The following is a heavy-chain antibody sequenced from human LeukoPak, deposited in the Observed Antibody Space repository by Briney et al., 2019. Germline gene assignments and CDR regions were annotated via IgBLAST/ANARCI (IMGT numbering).Heavy chain of an antibody. V-gene: IGHV3-74*03. CDR2: IKSDGSNT. CDR3: ARMSTVVRHY. J-gene: IGHJ4*02. D-gene: IGHD3-10*01. Sequence: GGSLRLSCAVSGFTFRSYWMHWVRQAPGKGLVWVSGIKSDGSNTTYADSVKGRFTISRDNAKNTLYLQMNSLRVEDTAVYYCARMSTVVRHYWGQGTLVTVSS. CDR1: GFTFRSYW.